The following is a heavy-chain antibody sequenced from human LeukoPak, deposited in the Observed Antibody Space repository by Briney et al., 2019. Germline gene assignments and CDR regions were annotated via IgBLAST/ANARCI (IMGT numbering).Heavy chain of an antibody. CDR3: ARGFRGWRDYTHFDY. CDR1: GLTFSSYS. CDR2: ISSTISTI. J-gene: IGHJ4*02. V-gene: IGHV3-48*01. Sequence: GGSLRLSCAASGLTFSSYSMNWVRQAPGKGLEWVSYISSTISTIYYADSVKGRFTISRDNAKNSLYLQMNSLRAEDTAVYYCARGFRGWRDYTHFDYWGQGTLVTVST. D-gene: IGHD4-11*01.